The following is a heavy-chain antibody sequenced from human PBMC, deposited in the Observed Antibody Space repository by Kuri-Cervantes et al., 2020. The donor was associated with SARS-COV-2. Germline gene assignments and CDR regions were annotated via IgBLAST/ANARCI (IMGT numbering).Heavy chain of an antibody. CDR3: ASNPGSNN. CDR1: GGSISSSSYY. D-gene: IGHD5-24*01. V-gene: IGHV4-39*01. J-gene: IGHJ4*02. Sequence: GSLRLSCTVSGGSISSSSYYWGWIRQPPGKGLEWIGSVYWSGHTYDNPSLKSRVTISVDTSKNQFSLKLSSVTAADTAVYYCASNPGSNNWGQGTLVTVSS. CDR2: VYWSGHT.